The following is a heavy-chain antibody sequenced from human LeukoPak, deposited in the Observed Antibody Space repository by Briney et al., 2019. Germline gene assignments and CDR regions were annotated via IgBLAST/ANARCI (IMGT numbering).Heavy chain of an antibody. D-gene: IGHD5-24*01. CDR1: GFTFSSYG. CDR2: ISYDGSNK. CDR3: ARGALNLDY. J-gene: IGHJ4*02. Sequence: PGGSLRLSCAASGFTFSSYGMHWVRQAPGKGLEWVAVISYDGSNKYYADSVKGRFTISRDNSKNTLYLQMNSLRAEDTAVYYCARGALNLDYWGQGTLVTVSS. V-gene: IGHV3-30*03.